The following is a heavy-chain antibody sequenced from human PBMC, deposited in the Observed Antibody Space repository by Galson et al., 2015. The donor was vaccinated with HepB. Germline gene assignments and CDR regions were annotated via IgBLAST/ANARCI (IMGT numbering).Heavy chain of an antibody. CDR1: GGTFSSYA. V-gene: IGHV1-69*13. J-gene: IGHJ6*02. Sequence: SVKVSCKASGGTFSSYAINWVRQAPGQGLEWMGGIIPIFGTANYAQKFQGRVTITADESTSTAYMELSSLRSEDTAVYYCAARRGGVLEWLASYYYYGMDVWGQGTTVTVSS. D-gene: IGHD3-3*01. CDR2: IIPIFGTA. CDR3: AARRGGVLEWLASYYYYGMDV.